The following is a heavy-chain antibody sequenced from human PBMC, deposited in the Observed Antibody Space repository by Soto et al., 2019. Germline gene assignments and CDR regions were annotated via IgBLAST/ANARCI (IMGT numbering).Heavy chain of an antibody. CDR2: INHSGST. V-gene: IGHV4-34*01. CDR1: GGSFSGYY. Sequence: PSETLSLTCTVYGGSFSGYYWSWIRQPPGKGLEWIGEINHSGSTNYNPSLKSRVTISVDTSKNLISLKLSSVTAADTAVYYCARGRRTSSVFCSGGTCYSPFDEWGQGALVTVSS. CDR3: ARGRRTSSVFCSGGTCYSPFDE. D-gene: IGHD2-15*01. J-gene: IGHJ4*02.